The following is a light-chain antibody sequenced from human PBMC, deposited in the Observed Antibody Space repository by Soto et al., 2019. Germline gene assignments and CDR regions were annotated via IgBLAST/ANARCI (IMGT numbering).Light chain of an antibody. CDR1: QSVGRNS. CDR3: QQCGSPLT. V-gene: IGKV3-20*01. J-gene: IGKJ4*01. Sequence: EIVLTQFPGILSVSPGERATLSCRASQSVGRNSIAWYQQQPGQAPRLLMYGAGNRAPGIPARFSGSASGADFTLTISRLEPADFAVYHCQQCGSPLTFGGGNKVEV. CDR2: GAG.